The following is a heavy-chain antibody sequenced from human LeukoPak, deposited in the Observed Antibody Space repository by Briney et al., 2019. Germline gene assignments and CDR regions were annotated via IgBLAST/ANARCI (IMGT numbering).Heavy chain of an antibody. CDR1: GFTFNSYA. V-gene: IGHV3-23*01. Sequence: QPGGSLRLSCAASGFTFNSYAMTWVRQAPGKGLEWVSSISGRGDDTYSADSVKGRFTISRDNSKNTLYLQMNSLRAEDTAVYYCAKGQSRDDFWSGYLPHFDYWGQGTLVTVSS. CDR3: AKGQSRDDFWSGYLPHFDY. D-gene: IGHD3-3*01. J-gene: IGHJ4*02. CDR2: ISGRGDDT.